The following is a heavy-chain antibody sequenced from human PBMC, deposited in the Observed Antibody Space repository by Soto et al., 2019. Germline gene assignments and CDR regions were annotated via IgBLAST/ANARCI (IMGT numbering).Heavy chain of an antibody. CDR3: VRIPPRIAVAGDEPGDY. CDR2: TYYRSKWYN. CDR1: GDSVSSNSAA. Sequence: SQTLSLTCAISGDSVSSNSAAWNWIRQSPSRGLEWLGRTYYRSKWYNDYAVSVKSRITINPDTSKNQFSLQLNSVTPEDTAVYYCVRIPPRIAVAGDEPGDYWGQGTLVTVSS. J-gene: IGHJ4*02. V-gene: IGHV6-1*01. D-gene: IGHD6-19*01.